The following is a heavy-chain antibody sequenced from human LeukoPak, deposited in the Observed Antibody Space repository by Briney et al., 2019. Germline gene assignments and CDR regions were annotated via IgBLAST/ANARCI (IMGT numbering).Heavy chain of an antibody. CDR3: ARDPHYYDSSGYYYPPNYYYGMDV. V-gene: IGHV1-18*01. CDR2: ISAYNGNT. Sequence: VASVKVSCKASGYTFTSYGISWVRQAPGQGLEWMGWISAYNGNTNYALKLQGRVTMTTDTSTSTAYMELRSLRSDDTAVYYCARDPHYYDSSGYYYPPNYYYGMDVWGQGTTVTVSS. D-gene: IGHD3-22*01. J-gene: IGHJ6*02. CDR1: GYTFTSYG.